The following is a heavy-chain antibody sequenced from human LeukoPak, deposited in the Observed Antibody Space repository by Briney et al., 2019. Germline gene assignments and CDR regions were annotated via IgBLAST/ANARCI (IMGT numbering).Heavy chain of an antibody. V-gene: IGHV4-4*07. CDR3: ARDENGGFDCGGDCYYWFDP. D-gene: IGHD2-21*01. CDR2: IYTSGST. CDR1: GGSISSYY. Sequence: SSETLSLTCTVSGGSISSYYWSWIRQPAGKGLEWIGRIYTSGSTNYNPSLKSRVTMSVDTSKNQFSLKLSSVTAADTAVYYCARDENGGFDCGGDCYYWFDPWGQGTLVTVSS. J-gene: IGHJ5*02.